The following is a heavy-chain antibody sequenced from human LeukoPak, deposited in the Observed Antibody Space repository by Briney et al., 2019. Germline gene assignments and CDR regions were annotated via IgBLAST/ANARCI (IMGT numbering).Heavy chain of an antibody. CDR1: GFTFSSYS. V-gene: IGHV3-48*01. CDR3: ARDLDTAMVTAPYYYYYYMDV. J-gene: IGHJ6*03. Sequence: PGGSLRLSCAASGFTFSSYSMNWVRQAPGKGLEWVSYISSSSSTIYYADSVKGRFTISRDNAKNSLYLQMNSLRAEDTAVYYCARDLDTAMVTAPYYYYYYMDVWGKGTTVTVSS. CDR2: ISSSSSTI. D-gene: IGHD5-18*01.